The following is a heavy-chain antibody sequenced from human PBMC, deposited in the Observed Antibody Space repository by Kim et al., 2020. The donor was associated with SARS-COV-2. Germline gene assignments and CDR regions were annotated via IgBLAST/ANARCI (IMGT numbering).Heavy chain of an antibody. CDR1: GFTFSSYN. CDR2: ISSTSTI. V-gene: IGHV3-48*02. CDR3: AIGFTGPPPHV. Sequence: GGSLRLSCAASGFTFSSYNMNWVRQAPGKGLEWISSISSTSTIAYADSGKGRFTISRDNAKHSLYLQMNSLRDEDTALYYCAIGFTGPPPHVWGQGTLVTVSS. D-gene: IGHD2-8*02. J-gene: IGHJ4*02.